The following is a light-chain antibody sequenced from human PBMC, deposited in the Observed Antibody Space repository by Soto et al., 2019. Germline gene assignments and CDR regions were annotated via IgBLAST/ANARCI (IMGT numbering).Light chain of an antibody. CDR2: GAS. Sequence: DIQMTQSPSSLSASVGDRVTITCRASQGIDNYLAWFQQKPGKAPKCLIYGASNLQSGVPSKFSGSGFGTDFTLTISSLLPEDFATYYCLQYESYPYAFGQGTKLEIK. J-gene: IGKJ2*01. CDR1: QGIDNY. CDR3: LQYESYPYA. V-gene: IGKV1-16*02.